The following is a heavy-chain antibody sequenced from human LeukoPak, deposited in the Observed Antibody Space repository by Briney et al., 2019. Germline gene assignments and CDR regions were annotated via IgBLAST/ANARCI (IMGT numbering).Heavy chain of an antibody. CDR3: ARKGQGSNLAAEYFQN. CDR2: ISGSGGTGT. Sequence: GGSLRLSCAASGFTFSSYAMSWVRHAPGEGREWVSAISGSGGTGTYYADSVKGRFTISRDNSKNTLYLQMNSLRDEDTAVYYCARKGQGSNLAAEYFQNWGQGTLVTVSS. J-gene: IGHJ1*01. CDR1: GFTFSSYA. D-gene: IGHD6-13*01. V-gene: IGHV3-23*01.